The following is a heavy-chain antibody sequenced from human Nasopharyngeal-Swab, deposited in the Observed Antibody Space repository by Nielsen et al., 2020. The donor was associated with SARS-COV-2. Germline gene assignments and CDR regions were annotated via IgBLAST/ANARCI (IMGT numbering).Heavy chain of an antibody. Sequence: GESLKTSFSASGFSFLCYALPLVPPAPGRGLEYVATINDYGDRINYADSVEGRFTISRDIPKNTLYLQMSSLRTEDTAMYYCLKDLPRSYSFEIWGQGTMVTVSS. CDR2: INDYGDRI. J-gene: IGHJ3*02. V-gene: IGHV3-64D*08. D-gene: IGHD1-26*01. CDR1: GFSFLCYA. CDR3: LKDLPRSYSFEI.